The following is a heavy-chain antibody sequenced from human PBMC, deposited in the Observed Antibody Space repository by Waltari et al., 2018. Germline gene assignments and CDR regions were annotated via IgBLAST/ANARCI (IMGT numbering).Heavy chain of an antibody. CDR2: INHSGST. V-gene: IGHV4-34*01. J-gene: IGHJ6*02. CDR1: GGSFSGYY. CDR3: ARVCSSTSCPYYYGMDV. D-gene: IGHD2-2*01. Sequence: QVQLQQWGAGLLKPSETLSLTCAVYGGSFSGYYWSWIRQPPGKGLEWSGEINHSGSTNYNPSLKSRVTISVDTSKNQFSLKLSSVTAADTAVYYCARVCSSTSCPYYYGMDVWGQGTTVIVSS.